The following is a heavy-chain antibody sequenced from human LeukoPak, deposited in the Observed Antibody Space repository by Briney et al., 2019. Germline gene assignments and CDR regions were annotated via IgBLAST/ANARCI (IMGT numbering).Heavy chain of an antibody. J-gene: IGHJ4*02. Sequence: SETLSLTCAVYGGSFSGYYWSWIRQPPGKGLEWIGEINHSGSTNYNPSLKSRVTISVDTSKNQFSLKLSSVTAADTAVYYCARALVSGPAAKYYFDYWGQGTLVTVSS. D-gene: IGHD2-2*01. CDR3: ARALVSGPAAKYYFDY. CDR2: INHSGST. V-gene: IGHV4-34*01. CDR1: GGSFSGYY.